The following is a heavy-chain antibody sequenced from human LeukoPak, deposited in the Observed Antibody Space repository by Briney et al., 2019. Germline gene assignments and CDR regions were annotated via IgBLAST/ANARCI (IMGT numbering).Heavy chain of an antibody. CDR1: GGTFSSYA. CDR3: ARASQWLVPEGRWFDP. V-gene: IGHV1-69*13. CDR2: IIPIFGTA. D-gene: IGHD6-19*01. Sequence: GASVKVSCKASGGTFSSYAISWVRQAPGQGLEWMGGIIPIFGTANYAQKFQGRVTITADESTSTAYMELSSLRSEDTAVYYCARASQWLVPEGRWFDPWGQGTPVTVSS. J-gene: IGHJ5*02.